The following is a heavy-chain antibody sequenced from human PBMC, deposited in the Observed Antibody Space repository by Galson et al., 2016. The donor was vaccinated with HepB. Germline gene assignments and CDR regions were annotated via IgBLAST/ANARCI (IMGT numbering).Heavy chain of an antibody. CDR2: ISGSGFNT. CDR3: ARGRWLELDY. CDR1: GFPFGSYA. D-gene: IGHD5-24*01. J-gene: IGHJ4*02. V-gene: IGHV3-23*01. Sequence: SLRLSCAASGFPFGSYAMSWVRQAPGQGLEWVSAISGSGFNTYYADSVKSRFTISRDHSKNTLYLQMNSLRAEDTAVYYCARGRWLELDYWGQGTLVTVSS.